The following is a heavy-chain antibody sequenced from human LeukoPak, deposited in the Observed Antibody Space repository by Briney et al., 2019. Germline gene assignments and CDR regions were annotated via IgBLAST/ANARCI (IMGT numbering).Heavy chain of an antibody. J-gene: IGHJ4*02. Sequence: GGSLRLSCAASGFTFSSYAMHWVRQAPGKGLEYVSAISSNGGSTYYANSVKGRFTISRDNAKNSLYLQMNSLRAEDTAIYYCASTFPYCGGGSCALGGQGTLVTVSS. CDR2: ISSNGGST. V-gene: IGHV3-64*01. CDR3: ASTFPYCGGGSCAL. D-gene: IGHD2-15*01. CDR1: GFTFSSYA.